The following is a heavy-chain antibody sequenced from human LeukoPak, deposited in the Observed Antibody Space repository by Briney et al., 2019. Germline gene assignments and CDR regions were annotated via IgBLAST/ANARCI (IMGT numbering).Heavy chain of an antibody. D-gene: IGHD1-1*01. CDR2: ISYDGSNK. Sequence: GGSLRLSCAASGFTFSSYGMHWVRQAPGKGLEWVAVISYDGSNKYYADSVKGRFTISRDNSKNTLYLQMNSLRAEDTAVYYCAKDPALNDVDYWGQGTLVTVSS. CDR3: AKDPALNDVDY. J-gene: IGHJ4*02. CDR1: GFTFSSYG. V-gene: IGHV3-30*18.